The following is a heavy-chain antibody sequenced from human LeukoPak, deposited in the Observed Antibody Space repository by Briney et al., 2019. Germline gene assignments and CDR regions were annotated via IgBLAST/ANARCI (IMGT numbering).Heavy chain of an antibody. V-gene: IGHV3-21*01. D-gene: IGHD3-10*01. J-gene: IGHJ5*02. Sequence: GWSLTLSCAASGFTFSSYEMNWVRQAPGKGVEWVSSISSSSSYIYYADSVQGRFTISRDNAKNSLYLQMNSLRAEDTAVYYCARVLMVRGVMFDPWGQGTLVTVSS. CDR1: GFTFSSYE. CDR2: ISSSSSYI. CDR3: ARVLMVRGVMFDP.